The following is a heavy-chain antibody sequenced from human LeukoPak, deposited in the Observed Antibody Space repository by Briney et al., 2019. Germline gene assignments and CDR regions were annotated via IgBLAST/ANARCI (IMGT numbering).Heavy chain of an antibody. CDR3: AHTRRNWYSSSWYGGGPYNWFDP. D-gene: IGHD6-13*01. V-gene: IGHV2-5*02. J-gene: IGHJ5*02. CDR1: GFSLSTSGVG. Sequence: YRPTLVKPTQTLTLTCTFSGFSLSTSGVGVGWIRQPPGKALECLALTYWADDKRYSPSLKSRLTITKDTSKNQVVLTMTNIDPVDTATYYCAHTRRNWYSSSWYGGGPYNWFDPWGQGTLVTVSS. CDR2: TYWADDK.